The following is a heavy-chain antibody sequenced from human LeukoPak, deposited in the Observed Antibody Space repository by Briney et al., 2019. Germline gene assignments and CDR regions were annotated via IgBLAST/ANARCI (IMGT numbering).Heavy chain of an antibody. CDR2: ISSSGRII. V-gene: IGHV3-11*01. J-gene: IGHJ6*02. Sequence: PGGSLRLSCAASGFTFSDYYMSWIRQAPGKGLEWVSYISSSGRIIYCADSVKGRFTISRDNAKNSLFLQMNSLRAEDTAVYYCASVHYYGMEVWGQGTTVTVSS. D-gene: IGHD2-8*01. CDR1: GFTFSDYY. CDR3: ASVHYYGMEV.